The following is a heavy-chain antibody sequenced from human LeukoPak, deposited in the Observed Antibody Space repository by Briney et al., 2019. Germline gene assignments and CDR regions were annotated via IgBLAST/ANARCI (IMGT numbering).Heavy chain of an antibody. V-gene: IGHV5-51*01. Sequence: GESLKISCKASGYIFTSQWIVWVRQMPGKGLEWMGMIYPDDSATIYSPSFQGQVTISADKYINTASLHWSSLKASDTAIYYCARRGKMSTASHWLDPWGQGTLVTVSS. D-gene: IGHD3-16*01. CDR2: IYPDDSAT. CDR3: ARRGKMSTASHWLDP. CDR1: GYIFTSQW. J-gene: IGHJ5*02.